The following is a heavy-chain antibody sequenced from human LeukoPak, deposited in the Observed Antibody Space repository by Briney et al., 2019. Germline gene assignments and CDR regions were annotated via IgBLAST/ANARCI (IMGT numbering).Heavy chain of an antibody. CDR1: GFTFSSYA. D-gene: IGHD6-19*01. J-gene: IGHJ4*02. Sequence: PGGSLRLSCAASGFTFSSYAMHWVRQAPGKGLEWVAVISYDGSNKYYADSVKGRFTISRDNSKNTLYLQMNSLRAEDTAVYYCSKAVAGTWGQGTLVTVSS. V-gene: IGHV3-30-3*01. CDR2: ISYDGSNK. CDR3: SKAVAGT.